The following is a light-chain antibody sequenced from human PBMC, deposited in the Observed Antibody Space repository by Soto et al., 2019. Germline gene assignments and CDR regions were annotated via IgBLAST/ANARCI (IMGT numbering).Light chain of an antibody. J-gene: IGLJ2*01. CDR2: D. Sequence: QSALTQPPSVSGTPGQSITISCSGSSSNIGTYTHDQRPSGVADRFSGSKSGTSASLAISGLQSEDEADYYCAAWDDRVNGVVFGGGTKLTVL. V-gene: IGLV1-44*01. CDR3: AAWDDRVNGVV. CDR1: SSNIGTYT.